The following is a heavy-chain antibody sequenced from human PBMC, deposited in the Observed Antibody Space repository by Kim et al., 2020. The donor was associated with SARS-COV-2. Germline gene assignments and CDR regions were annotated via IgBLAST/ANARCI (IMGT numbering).Heavy chain of an antibody. CDR3: ARVWAPTSYYDSSGPWYFDY. V-gene: IGHV1-2*02. D-gene: IGHD3-22*01. Sequence: ASVKVCCKASGYTFTGYYMNWVRQAPGQGFEWMGWINPNSGGTNYAQKFQGRATMTRDTSISTAYMELSRLTSDDTAVYYCARVWAPTSYYDSSGPWYFDYWGQGSLVTVSS. CDR1: GYTFTGYY. CDR2: INPNSGGT. J-gene: IGHJ4*02.